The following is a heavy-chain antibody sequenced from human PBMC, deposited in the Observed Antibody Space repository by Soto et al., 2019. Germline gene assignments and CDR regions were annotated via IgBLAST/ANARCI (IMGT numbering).Heavy chain of an antibody. J-gene: IGHJ6*02. CDR1: GGSISSGAYY. Sequence: PSETLSLTCTVSGGSISSGAYYWTWIRQHPGKGLEWIGYIYYSGSGSTYYNPSLKSRVTISVDTSKNQFSLKLSSVTAADTAVYYCAIDSLLSSRRMDFWGQGTTVTVSS. V-gene: IGHV4-31*03. CDR3: AIDSLLSSRRMDF. CDR2: IYYSGSGST.